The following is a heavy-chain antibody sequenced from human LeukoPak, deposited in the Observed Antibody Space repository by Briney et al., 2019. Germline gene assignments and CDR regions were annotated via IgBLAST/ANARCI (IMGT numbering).Heavy chain of an antibody. J-gene: IGHJ4*02. CDR2: IYTSGST. CDR3: ARQIQDCTNGVCYIGIDY. D-gene: IGHD2-8*01. Sequence: SETLSLTCTVSGGSISSYYWSWIRQPPGKGLEWIGYIYTSGSTNYNPSLKSRVTISVDTSKNQFSLKLSSVTAADTAVYYCARQIQDCTNGVCYIGIDYWGQGTLVTVSS. V-gene: IGHV4-4*09. CDR1: GGSISSYY.